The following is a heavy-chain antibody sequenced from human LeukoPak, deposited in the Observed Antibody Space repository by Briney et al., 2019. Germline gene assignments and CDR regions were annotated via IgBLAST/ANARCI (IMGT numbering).Heavy chain of an antibody. D-gene: IGHD3-9*01. CDR2: VYYSGDT. J-gene: IGHJ2*01. Sequence: SETLSLTCTVSGGSINSRSDYWGWIRQPPGKGLEWIGNVYYSGDTYYNTSLHSRVTISVDTSKSQFSLTLNSVTAADTAVYYCARCPYDLLTGFSKWFFDLWGRGALVTVSS. CDR1: GGSINSRSDY. CDR3: ARCPYDLLTGFSKWFFDL. V-gene: IGHV4-39*01.